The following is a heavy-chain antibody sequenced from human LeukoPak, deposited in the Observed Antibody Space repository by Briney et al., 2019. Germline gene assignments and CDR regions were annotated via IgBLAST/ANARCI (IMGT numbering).Heavy chain of an antibody. CDR1: GFTFSSYG. D-gene: IGHD2-21*02. CDR2: ISYDGSNK. V-gene: IGHV3-30*18. J-gene: IGHJ4*02. CDR3: EKVNPVAAGDEVVTATYYFDY. Sequence: GRSLRLSCAASGFTFSSYGMHWVRQAPGKGPEWVAVISYDGSNKYYADSVKGRFTISRDNSKNTLYLQMNSLRAEDTTVYYFEKVNPVAAGDEVVTATYYFDYWGQGTLVTVPS.